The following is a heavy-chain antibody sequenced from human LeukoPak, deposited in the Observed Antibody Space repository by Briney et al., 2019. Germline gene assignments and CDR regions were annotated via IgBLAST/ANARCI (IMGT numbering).Heavy chain of an antibody. CDR2: INHSGST. V-gene: IGHV4-34*01. CDR1: GGSFSGYY. Sequence: PSETLSLTCAVYGGSFSGYYWSWIRQPPGKGLEWIGEINHSGSTNYNPSLKSRVTISVDTSKNQFSLKLSSVTAADTAVYYCAREKSSGWRGNTNNWFDPWGQGTLVTVSS. D-gene: IGHD6-19*01. CDR3: AREKSSGWRGNTNNWFDP. J-gene: IGHJ5*02.